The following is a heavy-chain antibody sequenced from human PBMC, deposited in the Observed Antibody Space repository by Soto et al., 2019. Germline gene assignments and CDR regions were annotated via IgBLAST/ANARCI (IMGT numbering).Heavy chain of an antibody. CDR1: GFTFSSYG. V-gene: IGHV3-33*01. D-gene: IGHD4-17*01. Sequence: QVQLVESGGGVVQPGRSLRLSCAASGFTFSSYGMHWVRQAPGKGLEWVAVIWYDGSNKYYADSVKGRFTISRDNSKNTLYLQMNSLRAVDRAVYYCARDSDYGDHRGFDYWGQGTLVTVSS. CDR2: IWYDGSNK. CDR3: ARDSDYGDHRGFDY. J-gene: IGHJ4*02.